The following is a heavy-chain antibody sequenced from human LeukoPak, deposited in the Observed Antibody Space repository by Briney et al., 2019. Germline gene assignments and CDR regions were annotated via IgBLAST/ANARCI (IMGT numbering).Heavy chain of an antibody. Sequence: SETLSLICTVSGGSISSYYWSWIRQPPGKGLEWIGYIYYSGSTNYNPSLKSRVTISVDTSKNQFSLKLSSVTAADTAVYYCARAPNYYDSSGYYYFDYWGQGTLVTGSS. V-gene: IGHV4-59*01. D-gene: IGHD3-22*01. CDR3: ARAPNYYDSSGYYYFDY. J-gene: IGHJ4*02. CDR2: IYYSGST. CDR1: GGSISSYY.